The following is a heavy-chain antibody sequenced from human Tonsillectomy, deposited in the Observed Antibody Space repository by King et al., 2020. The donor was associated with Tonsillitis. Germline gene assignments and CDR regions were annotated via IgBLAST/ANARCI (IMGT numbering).Heavy chain of an antibody. D-gene: IGHD3-3*01. CDR2: ISYDGGKK. V-gene: IGHV3-30*18. CDR3: AKDTQYYDFWSGPQESWFDP. Sequence: VQLVESGGGVVQPGRSLRLSFSASGFTFNSYGMHWVRQAPGKGLEWVALISYDGGKKKYADFVKGRFPISRDNSKKTLYLQMNSLRAEDTAVYYCAKDTQYYDFWSGPQESWFDPWGQGTLVTVSS. J-gene: IGHJ5*02. CDR1: GFTFNSYG.